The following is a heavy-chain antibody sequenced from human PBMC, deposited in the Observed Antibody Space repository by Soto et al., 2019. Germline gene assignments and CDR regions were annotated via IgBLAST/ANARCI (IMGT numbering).Heavy chain of an antibody. V-gene: IGHV4-31*03. CDR1: GGSISSGGYY. Sequence: SETLSLTCTVSGGSISSGGYYWSWIRQHPGKGLEWIGYIYYSGSTYYNPSLKSRVTISVDTSKNQFSLKLSSVTAADTAVYYCARFWALQIQLWFGWFDPWGQGTLVTVSS. CDR3: ARFWALQIQLWFGWFDP. CDR2: IYYSGST. D-gene: IGHD5-18*01. J-gene: IGHJ5*02.